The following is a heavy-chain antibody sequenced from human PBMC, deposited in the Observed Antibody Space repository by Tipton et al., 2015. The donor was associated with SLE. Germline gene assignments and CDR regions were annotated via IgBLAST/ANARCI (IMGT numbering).Heavy chain of an antibody. V-gene: IGHV4-30-2*01. CDR1: GGSISSGGYS. CDR2: IYHSGST. CDR3: ARSVMITFGGVIVIFYFDY. J-gene: IGHJ4*02. D-gene: IGHD3-16*02. Sequence: TLSLTCAVSGGSISSGGYSWSWIRQPPGKGLEWIGYIYHSGSTYYNPSLKSRVTIPVDRSKNQFSLKLSSVTAADTAVYYCARSVMITFGGVIVIFYFDYWGQGTLVTVSS.